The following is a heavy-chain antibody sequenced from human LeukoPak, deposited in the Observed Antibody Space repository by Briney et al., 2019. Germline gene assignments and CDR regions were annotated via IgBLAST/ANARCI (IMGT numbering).Heavy chain of an antibody. D-gene: IGHD6-19*01. Sequence: GGSLRLSCAASGFTFSSYWMHWVRQAPGKGLVWVSRLNSDVTITTYADSVKGRFTISRDNAKNSLYLQMNSLRAEDTAVYYCAKSGDNSVWYETDWGQGALVTVSS. CDR1: GFTFSSYW. CDR2: LNSDVTIT. V-gene: IGHV3-74*01. CDR3: AKSGDNSVWYETD. J-gene: IGHJ4*02.